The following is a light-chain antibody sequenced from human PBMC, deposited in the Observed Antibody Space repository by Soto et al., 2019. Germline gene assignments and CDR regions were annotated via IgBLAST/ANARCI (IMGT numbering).Light chain of an antibody. V-gene: IGLV1-51*01. CDR1: SSNIGNNY. J-gene: IGLJ3*02. CDR3: GSWDSSLSVAV. Sequence: QSVLTQPPSVSAAPGQKVTISCSGSSSNIGNNYVSWYQQLPGTAPKLLIYDNNRRPSGMPDRFSDSKSGTSATLGITGLQTGDEADYYCGSWDSSLSVAVFGGGTKLTVL. CDR2: DNN.